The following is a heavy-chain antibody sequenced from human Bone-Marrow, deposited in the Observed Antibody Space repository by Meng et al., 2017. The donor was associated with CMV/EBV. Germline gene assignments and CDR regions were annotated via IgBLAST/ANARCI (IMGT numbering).Heavy chain of an antibody. CDR1: GGTFSSYA. D-gene: IGHD6-13*01. V-gene: IGHV1-69*10. CDR3: AGGKQQLATYYYYYGMDV. J-gene: IGHJ6*01. Sequence: SMKVSCKASGGTFSSYAISWVRQAPGQGLEWMGGIIPILGIANYAQKFQGRVTITADKSTSTAYMELSSLRSEDTAVYYCAGGKQQLATYYYYYGMDVWGQGTTVTVSS. CDR2: IIPILGIA.